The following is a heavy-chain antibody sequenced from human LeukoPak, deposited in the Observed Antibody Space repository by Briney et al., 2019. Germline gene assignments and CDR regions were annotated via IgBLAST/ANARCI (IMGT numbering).Heavy chain of an antibody. V-gene: IGHV3-23*01. J-gene: IGHJ6*03. Sequence: PGGSLRLSCAASGFTFSSYAMSWVRQAPGKGLGWVSAISGSGGSIYYADSVKGRFTISRDNSKNTLYLQMNSLRAEDTAVYYCAKGRRDTTVIRYYYYYMDVWGKGTTVTVSS. CDR2: ISGSGGSI. CDR3: AKGRRDTTVIRYYYYYMDV. D-gene: IGHD1-1*01. CDR1: GFTFSSYA.